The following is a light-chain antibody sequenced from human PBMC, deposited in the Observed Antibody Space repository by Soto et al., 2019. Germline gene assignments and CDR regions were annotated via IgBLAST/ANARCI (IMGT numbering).Light chain of an antibody. V-gene: IGLV1-51*01. CDR3: GMWDDSLNIYV. Sequence: QSVLTQPPSGSAAPGQKVTISCSGSSSDIANNFVSWYQQFPGTVPKLLISDNYKRPSGIPDRFSGSKSGTSATLGITGLQTGDEADYYCGMWDDSLNIYVFGTGTKLTVL. CDR1: SSDIANNF. CDR2: DNY. J-gene: IGLJ1*01.